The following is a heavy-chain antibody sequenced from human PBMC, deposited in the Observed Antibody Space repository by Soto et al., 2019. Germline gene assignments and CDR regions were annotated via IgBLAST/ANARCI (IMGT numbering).Heavy chain of an antibody. Sequence: QVQLVQSGAEVKKPGSSVKVSCKASGGTFSSYAISWVRQAPGQGLEWMGGIIPIFGTANYAQKFQGRVTSTADKSTSTAYMELSSLRSEDTAVYYCARGFTAAGTLYYYGMDVWGQGTTVTVSS. J-gene: IGHJ6*02. CDR1: GGTFSSYA. CDR2: IIPIFGTA. D-gene: IGHD6-13*01. V-gene: IGHV1-69*06. CDR3: ARGFTAAGTLYYYGMDV.